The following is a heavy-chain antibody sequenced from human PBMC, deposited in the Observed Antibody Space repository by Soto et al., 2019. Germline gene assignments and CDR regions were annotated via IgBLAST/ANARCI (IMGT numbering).Heavy chain of an antibody. D-gene: IGHD2-15*01. CDR1: GFTFTSSA. J-gene: IGHJ3*02. V-gene: IGHV1-58*01. CDR3: AAVFLGYCRGGSCYSPADI. Sequence: SVKVSCKASGFTFTSSAVQWVRQARGQRLEWIGWIVVGSGNTNYAQKFQERVTITRDMSTSTAYMELSSLRSEDTAVYYCAAVFLGYCRGGSCYSPADIWGQGKMVTV. CDR2: IVVGSGNT.